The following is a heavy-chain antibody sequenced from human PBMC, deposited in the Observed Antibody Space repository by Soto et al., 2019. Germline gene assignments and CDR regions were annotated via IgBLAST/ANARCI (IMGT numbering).Heavy chain of an antibody. D-gene: IGHD3-22*01. CDR3: ARDWSRYFDSSGLMSFY. J-gene: IGHJ4*02. CDR1: GYTFNYYG. CDR2: ISAHNGDT. V-gene: IGHV1-18*04. Sequence: ASVKVSCKASGYTFNYYGICWVRQAPGQGLEWVGWISAHNGDTKYAQNLQGRLTLTTDTSTSTAYMELTSLTSDDTAVYYCARDWSRYFDSSGLMSFYWGEGTWVTVAS.